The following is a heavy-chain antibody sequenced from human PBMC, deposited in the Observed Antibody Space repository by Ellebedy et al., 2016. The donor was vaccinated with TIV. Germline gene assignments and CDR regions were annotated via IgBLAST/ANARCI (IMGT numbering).Heavy chain of an antibody. V-gene: IGHV3-53*01. J-gene: IGHJ4*02. CDR3: ATRGGY. Sequence: GGSLRLXXAASGFTVGNNYMMWVRLAPGKGLEWVSGINSGGSTYYADSVKGRFTISRDNSKNTLYLQMNSLRAEDTALYYCATRGGYWGQGTLVTVSS. CDR2: INSGGST. CDR1: GFTVGNNY.